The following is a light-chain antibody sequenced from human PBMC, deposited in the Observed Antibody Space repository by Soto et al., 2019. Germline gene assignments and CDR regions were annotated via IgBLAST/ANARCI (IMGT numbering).Light chain of an antibody. Sequence: QSVLTQPPSASGTPGQRVTISCSGSRSNIGSNSVNWYQQLPGTAPKLLIYSNDQRPSGVPDRFSGSKSDTSASLAISGLQSEDEADYYCQSYDNTLSGRVFGGGTKVTVL. V-gene: IGLV1-44*01. CDR1: RSNIGSNS. CDR2: SND. J-gene: IGLJ3*02. CDR3: QSYDNTLSGRV.